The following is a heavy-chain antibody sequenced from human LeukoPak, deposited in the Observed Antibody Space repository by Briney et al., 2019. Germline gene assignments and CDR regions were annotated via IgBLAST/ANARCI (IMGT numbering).Heavy chain of an antibody. D-gene: IGHD3-10*01. CDR3: ARPMVRGVIINPYDY. CDR2: IYHSGST. Sequence: PSETLSLTCTVSGYSISSGYYWGWIRQPPGKGLEWIGSIYHSGSTNYNPSLKSRVTISVDTPKNQFSLKLSSETAADTAVYYCARPMVRGVIINPYDYWGQGTLVTVSS. CDR1: GYSISSGYY. J-gene: IGHJ4*02. V-gene: IGHV4-38-2*02.